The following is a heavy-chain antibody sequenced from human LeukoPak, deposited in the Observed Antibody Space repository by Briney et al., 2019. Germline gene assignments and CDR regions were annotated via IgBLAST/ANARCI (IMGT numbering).Heavy chain of an antibody. Sequence: GGSLRLSCAASGFTFSSYSMNWVRQAPGKGLEWVSFISTSSSYIYYADSVKGRFTISRDNAKNSLSLQMNSLKAEDTAVYYCARDYDWDYMDVWGKGTTVTVSS. D-gene: IGHD1-1*01. J-gene: IGHJ6*03. CDR2: ISTSSSYI. CDR1: GFTFSSYS. CDR3: ARDYDWDYMDV. V-gene: IGHV3-21*01.